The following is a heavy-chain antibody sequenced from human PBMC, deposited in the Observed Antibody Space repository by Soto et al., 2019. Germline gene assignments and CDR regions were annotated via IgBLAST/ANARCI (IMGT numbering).Heavy chain of an antibody. V-gene: IGHV3-7*04. Sequence: PGGSLRLSCAASGFTFSDYWMSWVRQTPGKGLEWVGNINLDGSEKYYAGFVKGRFTFSRDNVKNSLYLQMSSLRAEDTAVYYCARDDPKGYNYSVAFFEYWGQGTPVTVSS. CDR2: INLDGSEK. CDR3: ARDDPKGYNYSVAFFEY. J-gene: IGHJ4*02. CDR1: GFTFSDYW. D-gene: IGHD5-18*01.